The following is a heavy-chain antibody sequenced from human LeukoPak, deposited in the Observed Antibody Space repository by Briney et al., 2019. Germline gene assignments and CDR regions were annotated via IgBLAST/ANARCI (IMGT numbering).Heavy chain of an antibody. D-gene: IGHD5-18*01. CDR1: GYTFTSYG. V-gene: IGHV1-18*01. Sequence: GASVKVSCKASGYTFTSYGISWVRQAPGQGLEWMGWISAYNGNTNYAQKLQGRVTMTTDTSTSTAYMELRSLRSDDTAVYYCARDVRGYSYGYSPEFFAFDIWGQGTMVTVSS. CDR2: ISAYNGNT. CDR3: ARDVRGYSYGYSPEFFAFDI. J-gene: IGHJ3*02.